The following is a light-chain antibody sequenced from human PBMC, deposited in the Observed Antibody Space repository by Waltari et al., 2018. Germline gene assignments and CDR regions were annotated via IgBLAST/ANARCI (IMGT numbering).Light chain of an antibody. CDR2: DAS. CDR3: QQRNSWPLT. Sequence: EIVLTQSPVTLSLSPGEGATLSCKTSQSVGDCLAWYQQRPGQAPRLLLYDASLRAAGIPARFSGSGSGTDFTLTISSLESEDSAVYFCQQRNSWPLTFGPGTTV. J-gene: IGKJ3*01. CDR1: QSVGDC. V-gene: IGKV3-11*01.